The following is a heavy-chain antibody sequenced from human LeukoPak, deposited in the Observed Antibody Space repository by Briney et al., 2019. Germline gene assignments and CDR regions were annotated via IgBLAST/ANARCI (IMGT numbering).Heavy chain of an antibody. D-gene: IGHD2-2*01. CDR3: ARALGVVASGAYYYYYYYMDV. Sequence: ASVKVSCKASGGTFSSYAISWVRQAPGQGLEWMGGIIPIFGTANYAQKFQGRVEITTDESTSTAYVALSSLRSEDTAVYYCARALGVVASGAYYYYYYYMDVWGKGTTVTVSS. V-gene: IGHV1-69*05. CDR1: GGTFSSYA. CDR2: IIPIFGTA. J-gene: IGHJ6*03.